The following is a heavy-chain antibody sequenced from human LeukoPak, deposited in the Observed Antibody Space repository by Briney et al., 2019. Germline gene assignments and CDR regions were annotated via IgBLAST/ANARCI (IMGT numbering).Heavy chain of an antibody. CDR2: ISSDGSSA. J-gene: IGHJ4*02. V-gene: IGHV3-74*01. D-gene: IGHD3-16*01. Sequence: GGSLRLSCAASGFTFSNYWMHWVRQAPGKGLMRASRISSDGSSADYADSVKGRFTISRDNAKNTLYLQMNSLRVEDTAVYYCARRRTIGDYDYWGQGTLVTVSS. CDR1: GFTFSNYW. CDR3: ARRRTIGDYDY.